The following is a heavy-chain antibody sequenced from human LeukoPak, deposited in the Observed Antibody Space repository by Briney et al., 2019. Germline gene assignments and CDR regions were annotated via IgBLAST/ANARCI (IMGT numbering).Heavy chain of an antibody. CDR1: GFTFSSYA. CDR2: ISYDGSNK. Sequence: GRSLRLSCAASGFTFSSYAMHWVRQAPGKGLEWVAVISYDGSNKYYADSVKGRFTISRDNSKNTLYLQMNSLRAEDTAVYYCATTGYSSSWYPFDYWGQGTLVTVSS. CDR3: ATTGYSSSWYPFDY. J-gene: IGHJ4*02. V-gene: IGHV3-30*04. D-gene: IGHD6-13*01.